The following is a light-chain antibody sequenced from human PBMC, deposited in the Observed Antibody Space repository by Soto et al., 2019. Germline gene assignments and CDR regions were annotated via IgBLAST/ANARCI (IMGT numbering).Light chain of an antibody. Sequence: DMQMTQSRSSLSASVGDRVTITCRASQGLSSYLAWYQQKPGKAPKLLIYAASTLQSGVPSRFSGSESGTDFTLTISSLQPEDFATYYCQQVNSYPLTFGGGTKVDIK. V-gene: IGKV1-9*01. CDR1: QGLSSY. J-gene: IGKJ4*01. CDR3: QQVNSYPLT. CDR2: AAS.